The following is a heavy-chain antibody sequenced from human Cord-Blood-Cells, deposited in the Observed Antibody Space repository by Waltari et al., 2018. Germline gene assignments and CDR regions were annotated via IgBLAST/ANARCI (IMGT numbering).Heavy chain of an antibody. J-gene: IGHJ4*02. CDR1: GFTFSSYA. V-gene: IGHV3-23*01. CDR2: ISGSGGST. D-gene: IGHD6-6*01. Sequence: EVQLLESGGGLVQPGGSLRLSCAASGFTFSSYAISWVRQAPGKGLEWVSAISGSGGSTYYADSVKGRFTISRDNSKNTLYLQMNSLRAEDTAVYYCAKDLGSSSDEADFDYWGQGTLVTVSS. CDR3: AKDLGSSSDEADFDY.